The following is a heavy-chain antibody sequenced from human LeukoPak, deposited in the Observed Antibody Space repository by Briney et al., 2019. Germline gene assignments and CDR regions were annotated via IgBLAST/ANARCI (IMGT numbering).Heavy chain of an antibody. J-gene: IGHJ6*02. CDR3: TTGPFDYYGSASYLANGMDV. CDR2: IKSKIDGGTT. Sequence: GGSLRLSCAASGFTFSNAWMSWVRQAPGKGLEWVGRIKSKIDGGTTDYTAPVKGRFTISRDDSKNTLYLQMNSLKTEDTAVYYCTTGPFDYYGSASYLANGMDVWGQGTTVTVSS. CDR1: GFTFSNAW. D-gene: IGHD3-10*01. V-gene: IGHV3-15*01.